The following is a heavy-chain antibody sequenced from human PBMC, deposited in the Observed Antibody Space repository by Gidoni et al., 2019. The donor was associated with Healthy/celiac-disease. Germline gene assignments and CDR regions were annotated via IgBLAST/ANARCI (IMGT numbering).Heavy chain of an antibody. Sequence: EVQLLESGGGLVQPGGSLRLSCAASGFTFSSYAMSWVRQAPGKGLEWVSAISGTGGSTYYADSVKGRFTISRDNSKNTLSLQMNSLRAEDTAVYSCAKGPKAEHPYYYGMDVWGQGTTVTVSS. J-gene: IGHJ6*02. CDR1: GFTFSSYA. D-gene: IGHD6-13*01. CDR3: AKGPKAEHPYYYGMDV. V-gene: IGHV3-23*01. CDR2: ISGTGGST.